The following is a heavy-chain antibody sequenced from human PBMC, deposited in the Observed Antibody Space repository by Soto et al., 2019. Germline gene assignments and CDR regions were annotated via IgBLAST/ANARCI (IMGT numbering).Heavy chain of an antibody. J-gene: IGHJ6*02. V-gene: IGHV1-18*01. D-gene: IGHD3-16*02. CDR2: ISAYIGNT. Sequence: QVQLVQSGAEVKKPGASVKVSCKASGYTFTSYGISWVRQAPGQGLEWMGWISAYIGNTNYAQKLQGRVTMTTDTSTSTAYMELRSLRSDDTAVYYCARDRAPDGVIKVHYYYYGMDVWGQGTTVTVSS. CDR3: ARDRAPDGVIKVHYYYYGMDV. CDR1: GYTFTSYG.